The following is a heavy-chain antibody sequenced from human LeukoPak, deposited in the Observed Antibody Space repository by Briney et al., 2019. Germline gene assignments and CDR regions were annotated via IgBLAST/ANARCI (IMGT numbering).Heavy chain of an antibody. CDR3: ARDNLYSSSWYWGPPDY. D-gene: IGHD6-13*01. CDR2: INPSGGST. V-gene: IGHV1-46*01. CDR1: GYTFTSYY. J-gene: IGHJ4*02. Sequence: GASVKVSCKASGYTFTSYYMHWVRQAPGQGLEWMGIINPSGGSTSYAQKFQGRVTMTRDTSTSTVYMELSSLRSEDTAVYYCARDNLYSSSWYWGPPDYWGQGTLVTVSS.